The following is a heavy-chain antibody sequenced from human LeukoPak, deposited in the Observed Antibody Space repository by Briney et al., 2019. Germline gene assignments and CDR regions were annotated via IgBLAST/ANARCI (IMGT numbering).Heavy chain of an antibody. CDR1: GYTFTSYY. D-gene: IGHD2-15*01. J-gene: IGHJ4*02. V-gene: IGHV1-46*01. Sequence: ASVKVSCKASGYTFTSYYMHWVRQAPGQGLEWTGIINPSGGSTSYAQKFQGRVTMTRDTSTSTVYMELSSLRSEDTAVYYCARAPGYCSGGSCYSGDFDYWGQGTLVTVSS. CDR2: INPSGGST. CDR3: ARAPGYCSGGSCYSGDFDY.